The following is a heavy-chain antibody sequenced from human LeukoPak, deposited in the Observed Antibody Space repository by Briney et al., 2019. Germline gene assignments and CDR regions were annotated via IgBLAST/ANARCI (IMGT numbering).Heavy chain of an antibody. J-gene: IGHJ5*02. D-gene: IGHD3-22*01. V-gene: IGHV1-2*02. Sequence: GASVKVSCKASGYTFTDYYMQWVRQAPGQGLEWMGWINPNTGDTSFAEKFQGRVTMTRDTSITTAYMELSRFTSDDTAVYYCGRDQSFLHKSGYSNWIDPWDQGTLVTVSS. CDR3: GRDQSFLHKSGYSNWIDP. CDR1: GYTFTDYY. CDR2: INPNTGDT.